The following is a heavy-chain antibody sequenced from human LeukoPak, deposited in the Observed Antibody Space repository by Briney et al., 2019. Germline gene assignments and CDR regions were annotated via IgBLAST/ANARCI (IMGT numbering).Heavy chain of an antibody. CDR2: TYYRSRWGN. D-gene: IGHD3-10*01. J-gene: IGHJ3*02. CDR1: GDSVSNNIAT. Sequence: SQTLSLTCAISGDSVSNNIATWNWVRQSPSRGLEWLGRTYYRSRWGNDYAISVKGRITINPDTSRNQFSLQLNSVTPEDTAVYYCARGTLLWKGAFDIWGQGTMVTVSS. CDR3: ARGTLLWKGAFDI. V-gene: IGHV6-1*01.